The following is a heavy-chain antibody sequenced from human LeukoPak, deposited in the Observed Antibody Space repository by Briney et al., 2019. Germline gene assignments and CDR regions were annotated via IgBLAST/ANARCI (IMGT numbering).Heavy chain of an antibody. J-gene: IGHJ4*02. V-gene: IGHV3-23*01. CDR3: AKDKVRSGPFDY. CDR2: ISGSGGST. Sequence: GGSLRLSCAASGFTFSSYAMSWVRQAPGKGLGWVSAISGSGGSTYHADSVKGRFTISRDNSKNTLYLQMNSLRAEDTAVYYCAKDKVRSGPFDYWGQGTLVTVSS. CDR1: GFTFSSYA. D-gene: IGHD3-10*01.